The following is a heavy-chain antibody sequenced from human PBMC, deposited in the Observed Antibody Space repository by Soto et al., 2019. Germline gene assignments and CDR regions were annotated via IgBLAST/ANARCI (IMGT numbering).Heavy chain of an antibody. J-gene: IGHJ6*02. CDR2: ISYDGSNK. CDR1: GFTFSSYA. CDR3: AGAYSRAWYEVIDV. Sequence: PGGSLRLSCAASGFTFSSYAMYWVRQAPGKGLEWVTLISYDGSNKYYADSVKGRFIISRDNSKNTLYLQMNSLRAEDTALYYCAGAYSRAWYEVIDVWAQGTTVTVSS. V-gene: IGHV3-30-3*01. D-gene: IGHD1-26*01.